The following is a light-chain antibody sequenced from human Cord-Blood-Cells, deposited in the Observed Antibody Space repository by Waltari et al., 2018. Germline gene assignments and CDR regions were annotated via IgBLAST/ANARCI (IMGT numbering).Light chain of an antibody. CDR2: GAS. CDR1: QSVSSSY. V-gene: IGKV3-20*01. J-gene: IGKJ2*03. CDR3: QQYGSSPPYS. Sequence: EIVLTQSPATLSSFPGERATLSCRASQSVSSSYLAWYQQKPGQAPRLLIYGASSRATGIPHRFSGSGSGTDFTLTISRLEPEDFAVYYCQQYGSSPPYSFGQGTKLEIK.